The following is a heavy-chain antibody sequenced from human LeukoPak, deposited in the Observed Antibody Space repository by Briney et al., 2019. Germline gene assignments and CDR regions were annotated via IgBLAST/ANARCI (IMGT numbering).Heavy chain of an antibody. D-gene: IGHD2-15*01. CDR3: ARWEGYCSGGSCYYYYGMDV. Sequence: ASVKVSCKASGYTFTSYGISWVRQAPGQGLEWMGWISAYNGNTNYAQKLQGRVTMTTDTSTSTAYMELRSLRSDDTAVYYCARWEGYCSGGSCYYYYGMDVWGQGTTVTASS. CDR2: ISAYNGNT. CDR1: GYTFTSYG. J-gene: IGHJ6*02. V-gene: IGHV1-18*01.